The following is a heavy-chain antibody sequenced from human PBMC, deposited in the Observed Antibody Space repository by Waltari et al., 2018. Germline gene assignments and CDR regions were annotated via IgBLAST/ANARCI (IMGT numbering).Heavy chain of an antibody. Sequence: QVQLVQSGAELKTPGSSVRVSCRTSGGISSTDSVTWMRQAPGRGLEWMGTIKPKHGATRYAKKFQGRLKITAYESTSTAFMDLGSLGTGDTALYFCAKGDQRGSGCIYIFDTWGPGRIVTVTS. CDR2: IKPKHGAT. CDR3: AKGDQRGSGCIYIFDT. CDR1: GGISSTDS. J-gene: IGHJ3*02. D-gene: IGHD3-16*01. V-gene: IGHV1-69*11.